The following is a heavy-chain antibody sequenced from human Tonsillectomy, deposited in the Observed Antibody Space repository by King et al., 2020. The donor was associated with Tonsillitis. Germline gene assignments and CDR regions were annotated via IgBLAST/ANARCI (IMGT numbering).Heavy chain of an antibody. CDR2: IYHSGST. Sequence: QLQESGPGLVKPSETLSLTCTVSGYSISSGYYWGWIRQPPGKGLEWIGRIYHSGSTYYNPSLKSRVTISVDTSKNQFSLKLSSVTAADTAVYYCARFGYDYGDYEFDYWGQGTLVTVSS. J-gene: IGHJ4*02. V-gene: IGHV4-38-2*02. D-gene: IGHD4-17*01. CDR3: ARFGYDYGDYEFDY. CDR1: GYSISSGYY.